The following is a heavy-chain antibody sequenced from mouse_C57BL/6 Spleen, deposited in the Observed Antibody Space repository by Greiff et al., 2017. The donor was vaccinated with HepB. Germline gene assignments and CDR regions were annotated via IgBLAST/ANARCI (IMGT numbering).Heavy chain of an antibody. CDR3: ARRGVRTWFAY. J-gene: IGHJ3*01. CDR1: GYTFTSYW. Sequence: VQLQQSGAELVRPGSSVKLSCKASGYTFTSYWMDWVKQRPGQGLEWIGNIYPSDSETHYNQKFKDKATLTVDKSSSTAYMQLSSLTSEDSAVYYCARRGVRTWFAYWGQGTLVTVSA. CDR2: IYPSDSET. V-gene: IGHV1-61*01.